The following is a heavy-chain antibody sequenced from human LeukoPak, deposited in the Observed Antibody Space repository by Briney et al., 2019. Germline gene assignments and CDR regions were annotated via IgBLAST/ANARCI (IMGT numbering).Heavy chain of an antibody. CDR1: GGSISSYY. CDR2: VFYSGST. J-gene: IGHJ4*02. Sequence: PSETLSLTCTVSGGSISSYYWSWIRQPPRKGLEWIGYVFYSGSTNYNPSLKSRVTILVDASKNQFSLKLSSVTAADTAVYYCARSIAAAFIDYWGQGTLVTVSS. CDR3: ARSIAAAFIDY. D-gene: IGHD6-13*01. V-gene: IGHV4-59*12.